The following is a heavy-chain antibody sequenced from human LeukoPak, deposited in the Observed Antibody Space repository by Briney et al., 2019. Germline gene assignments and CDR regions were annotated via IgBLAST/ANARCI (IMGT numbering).Heavy chain of an antibody. Sequence: GGSLRLSCTASGFTFGDYAMSWVRQAPGKGLEWVGFIRSKAYGGTTEYAASVKGRFTISRDDSKSIAYLQMNSLKTEDTAVYYCTRASRGGTSCYDYWGQGTLVTVSS. J-gene: IGHJ4*02. D-gene: IGHD2-2*01. V-gene: IGHV3-49*04. CDR1: GFTFGDYA. CDR3: TRASRGGTSCYDY. CDR2: IRSKAYGGTT.